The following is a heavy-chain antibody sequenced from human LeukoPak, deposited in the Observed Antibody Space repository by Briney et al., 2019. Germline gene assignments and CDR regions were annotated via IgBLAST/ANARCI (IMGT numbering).Heavy chain of an antibody. D-gene: IGHD3-10*01. CDR1: GFTFSSYA. V-gene: IGHV3-23*01. CDR2: ISGSGGST. Sequence: GGSLRLSCAASGFTFSSYAMSWVRQAPGKGLEWVSAISGSGGSTYYADSVKGRFTISRDNAKNSLYLQMNSLRAEDTAVYYCARVRYYYGSGSSVGYFDYWGQGTLVTVSS. J-gene: IGHJ4*02. CDR3: ARVRYYYGSGSSVGYFDY.